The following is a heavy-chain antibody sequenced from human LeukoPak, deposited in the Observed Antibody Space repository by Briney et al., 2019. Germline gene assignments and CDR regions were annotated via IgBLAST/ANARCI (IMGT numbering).Heavy chain of an antibody. D-gene: IGHD3-9*01. J-gene: IGHJ4*02. CDR1: GLTFSSYA. Sequence: GGSLRLSCAASGLTFSSYAMRWVRQAAGKGLEGVAFIWFGGSNKYYADSVKGRFTISRDNAKNTLYLQMHSLRAEDTAVYSCARVYLGYDILGFDYWGQGTLVTVSS. CDR3: ARVYLGYDILGFDY. CDR2: IWFGGSNK. V-gene: IGHV3-33*08.